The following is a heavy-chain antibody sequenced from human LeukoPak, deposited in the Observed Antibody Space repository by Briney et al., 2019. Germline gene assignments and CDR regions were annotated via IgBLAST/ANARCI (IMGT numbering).Heavy chain of an antibody. J-gene: IGHJ6*04. CDR1: GGSISSGGYY. V-gene: IGHV4-31*03. D-gene: IGHD6-13*01. CDR3: ARGRIAAAANRFYYYYYGMDV. Sequence: SETLSLTCTVSGGSISSGGYYWSWIRQHPGKGLEWIGYIYYSGSTYYNPSLKNRVTISVDTSKNQFSLKLSSVTAADTAVYYCARGRIAAAANRFYYYYYGMDVWGKGTTVTVSS. CDR2: IYYSGST.